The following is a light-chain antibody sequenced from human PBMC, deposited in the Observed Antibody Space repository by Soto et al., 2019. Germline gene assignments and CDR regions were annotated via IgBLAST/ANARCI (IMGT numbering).Light chain of an antibody. J-gene: IGKJ1*01. CDR1: QGMSSAY. Sequence: EILLTQSPDILSLSPGERATLSCRASQGMSSAYLAWFQQKPGQAPTLLIYGASTRATGIPDRFSGSGSGTDFTLTISRLEPEDFAVYYCQQYGSSSWTFGQGTKVDIK. CDR3: QQYGSSSWT. CDR2: GAS. V-gene: IGKV3-20*01.